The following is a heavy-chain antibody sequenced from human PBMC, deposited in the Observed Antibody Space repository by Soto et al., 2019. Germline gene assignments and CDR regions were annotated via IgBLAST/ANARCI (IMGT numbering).Heavy chain of an antibody. CDR2: IIPVFRTT. Sequence: SVKVSCKTSGGNFSSYAISWLRQAPGQGLEWIGWIIPVFRTTNYEQKLQGIVTITADGSTSTAYMELSSLTSADTAVYYCEKSSACRLVQTPTGNKYYSLKDVWGQGTTVDVSS. D-gene: IGHD1-1*01. CDR3: EKSSACRLVQTPTGNKYYSLKDV. V-gene: IGHV1-69*13. CDR1: GGNFSSYA. J-gene: IGHJ6*02.